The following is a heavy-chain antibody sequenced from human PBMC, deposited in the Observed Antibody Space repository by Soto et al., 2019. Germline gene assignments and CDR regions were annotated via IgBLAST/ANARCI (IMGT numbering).Heavy chain of an antibody. J-gene: IGHJ4*02. D-gene: IGHD5-12*01. CDR2: ITSSSSNFT. V-gene: IGHV3-11*06. CDR1: GFAFSDYY. Sequence: QVHLVESGGGLVKPGGSLRLSCAASGFAFSDYYMSWIRQAPGKGLEWVAYITSSSSNFTNYADSVKGRFTISRDNAKNSVYLQMNSLPAEDTAVYYCVRDRGYSGYTYWGQGTLVTVSA. CDR3: VRDRGYSGYTY.